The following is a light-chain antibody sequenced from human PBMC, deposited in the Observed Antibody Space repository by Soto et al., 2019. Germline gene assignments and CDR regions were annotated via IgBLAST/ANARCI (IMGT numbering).Light chain of an antibody. V-gene: IGKV3-20*01. J-gene: IGKJ1*01. CDR3: QQYGSSPAT. CDR1: QSVSNNY. Sequence: EIVLTQSPGTLSLSPGERATLSCRASQSVSNNYLAWYHQKPGQAPRLLIYGASSRATGIPDRFSGRGSGRDFTLPISRMEPEDFAVYYCQQYGSSPATFGQGTKVEIK. CDR2: GAS.